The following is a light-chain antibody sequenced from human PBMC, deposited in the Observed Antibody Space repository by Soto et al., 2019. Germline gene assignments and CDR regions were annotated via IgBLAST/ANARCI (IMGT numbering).Light chain of an antibody. J-gene: IGKJ2*01. CDR2: AAS. CDR1: QGISSY. CDR3: QQYYSYPYT. Sequence: AIRMTQSPSSFSASTGDRVTITCRASQGISSYLAWYQQKPGKAPKLLIYAASTLQSGVPSRFSGSGSGTDSTLTISCLQSEDFETYYCQQYYSYPYTFGQGSKVDI. V-gene: IGKV1-8*01.